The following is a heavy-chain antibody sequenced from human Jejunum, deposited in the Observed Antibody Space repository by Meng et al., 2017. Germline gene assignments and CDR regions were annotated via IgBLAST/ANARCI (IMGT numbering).Heavy chain of an antibody. CDR3: ARGNYFSSHDY. D-gene: IGHD4-11*01. V-gene: IGHV4-30-4*01. Sequence: QVQLQHSGPGLVKPSQTLSLPCTVSGGSITSNDYYCSWIRQPPGKGLEWIGFIQYSGTTYYSPSLKSRVTISTDTSQKQCSLEVSSVTAADSAVYYCARGNYFSSHDYWGQGTLVTVSS. CDR1: GGSITSNDYY. CDR2: IQYSGTT. J-gene: IGHJ4*02.